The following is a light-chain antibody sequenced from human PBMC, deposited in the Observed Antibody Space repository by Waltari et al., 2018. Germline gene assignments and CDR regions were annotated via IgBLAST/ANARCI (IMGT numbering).Light chain of an antibody. J-gene: IGLJ2*01. V-gene: IGLV2-14*03. CDR3: NSYSTTSAPVV. CDR2: DVS. CDR1: NSDVGGFDY. Sequence: QSALTHPASVSGSPGQSITISCPGTNSDVGGFDYVSWYQQHAGQAPKLVIYDVSNRPSGVSNRFSGSKSGNTASLTIAGLQAEDEANYYCNSYSTTSAPVVFGGGTTLTVL.